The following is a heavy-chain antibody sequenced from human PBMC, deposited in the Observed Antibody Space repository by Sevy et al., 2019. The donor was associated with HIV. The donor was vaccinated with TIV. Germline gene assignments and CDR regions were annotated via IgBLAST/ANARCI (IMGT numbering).Heavy chain of an antibody. Sequence: GGSLRLSCAGSGFTFSNYWMSWVRQAPGKGLEWVANIKRDGSEKYYVASVKGRFTISRDNAKSSLYLQMNSLRVEEPAVYYCARDCSSASCLWGMDVWGQGTMVTVSS. V-gene: IGHV3-7*03. CDR1: GFTFSNYW. CDR2: IKRDGSEK. J-gene: IGHJ6*02. D-gene: IGHD2-2*01. CDR3: ARDCSSASCLWGMDV.